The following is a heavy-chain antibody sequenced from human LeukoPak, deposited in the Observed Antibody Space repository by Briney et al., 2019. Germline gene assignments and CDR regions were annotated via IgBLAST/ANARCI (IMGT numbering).Heavy chain of an antibody. J-gene: IGHJ4*02. CDR1: GGSISSSSYY. V-gene: IGHV4-39*02. CDR2: IYYSGST. CDR3: ARDRVVRFDY. Sequence: SETLSLTCTVSGGSISSSSYYWGWIRQPPGKGLEWIGSIYYSGSTYYNPSLKSRVTISVDTSKNQFSLKLSSVTAADTAVYYCARDRVVRFDYWGPGTLVTVSS. D-gene: IGHD2-15*01.